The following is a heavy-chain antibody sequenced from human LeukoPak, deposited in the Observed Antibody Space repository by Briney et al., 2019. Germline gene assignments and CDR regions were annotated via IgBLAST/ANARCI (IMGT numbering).Heavy chain of an antibody. CDR1: GFTFSSYA. D-gene: IGHD3-10*01. J-gene: IGHJ4*02. V-gene: IGHV3-30-3*01. CDR2: ISYDGSNK. CDR3: AKDPLVRGVITFDY. Sequence: GGSLRLSCAASGFTFSSYAMHWVRQAPGKGLEWVAVISYDGSNKYYADSVKGRFTISRDNSKNTLYVQMNSLRGEDTAVYYCAKDPLVRGVITFDYWGQGTLVTVSS.